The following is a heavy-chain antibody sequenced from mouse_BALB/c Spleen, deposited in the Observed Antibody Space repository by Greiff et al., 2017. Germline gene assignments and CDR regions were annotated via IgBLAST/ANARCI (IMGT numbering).Heavy chain of an antibody. CDR1: GFNIKDTY. CDR2: IDPANGNT. CDR3: ARSYGSYYFDY. J-gene: IGHJ2*01. D-gene: IGHD1-1*01. V-gene: IGHV14-3*02. Sequence: EVKLMESGAELVKPGASVKLSCTASGFNIKDTYMHWVKQRPEQGLEWIGRIDPANGNTKYDPKFQGKATITADTSSNTAYLQLSSLTSEDTAVYYCARSYGSYYFDYWGQGTTLTVSS.